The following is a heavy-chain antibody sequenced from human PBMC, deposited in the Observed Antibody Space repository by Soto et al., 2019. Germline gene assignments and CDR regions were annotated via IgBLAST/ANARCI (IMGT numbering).Heavy chain of an antibody. J-gene: IGHJ4*02. CDR2: ISSTTNYI. CDR3: ARESEDLTSNFDY. V-gene: IGHV3-21*06. Sequence: PWGSLLRSCSASGFTFTRYSMNWVRQVPGKGLEWVSSISSTTNYIYYGDSMKGRFTISRDNAKNSLYLEMNSLRAEDTAVYYCARESEDLTSNFDYWGQGTLVTVSS. CDR1: GFTFTRYS.